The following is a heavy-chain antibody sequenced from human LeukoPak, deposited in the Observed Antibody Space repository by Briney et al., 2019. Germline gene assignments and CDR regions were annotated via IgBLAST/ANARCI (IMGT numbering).Heavy chain of an antibody. CDR1: GFTFSNYW. D-gene: IGHD5-12*01. J-gene: IGHJ3*02. CDR2: INQDGSEK. CDR3: AQDSGYDSGPNAFDI. Sequence: PGGSLRLSCAASGFTFSNYWISWVRQAPGKGLEWVANINQDGSEKYYVDSVRGRFTISRDNAENSLYLQMNSLRAEDTAVYYCAQDSGYDSGPNAFDIWGQGTMVTVSS. V-gene: IGHV3-7*03.